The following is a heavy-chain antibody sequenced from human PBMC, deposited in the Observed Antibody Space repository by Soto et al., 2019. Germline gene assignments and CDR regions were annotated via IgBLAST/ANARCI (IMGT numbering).Heavy chain of an antibody. CDR2: INHSGST. J-gene: IGHJ5*02. D-gene: IGHD3-10*01. V-gene: IGHV4-34*01. CDR1: GGSFSGYY. Sequence: SETLSLTCAVYGGSFSGYYWSWIRQPPGKGLEWIGEINHSGSTNYNPSLKSRVTISVDTSKNQFSLKLSSVTAADTAVYYCARVHITMVRGVIITLGYWFDPWGQGTLVTVSS. CDR3: ARVHITMVRGVIITLGYWFDP.